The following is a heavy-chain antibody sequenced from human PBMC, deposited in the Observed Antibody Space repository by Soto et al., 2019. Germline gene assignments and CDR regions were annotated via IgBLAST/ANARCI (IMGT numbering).Heavy chain of an antibody. D-gene: IGHD3-3*01. CDR2: IYYSGST. Sequence: SETLSLTLTVSCGSISSSSYYWGGDPQPPGKGLEWIGSIYYSGSTYYNPSLKSRVTISVDTSKNQFSLKLSSVTAADTAVYYCARHRTIYYGMDVWGQGTTVTVSS. CDR1: CGSISSSSYY. V-gene: IGHV4-39*01. J-gene: IGHJ6*02. CDR3: ARHRTIYYGMDV.